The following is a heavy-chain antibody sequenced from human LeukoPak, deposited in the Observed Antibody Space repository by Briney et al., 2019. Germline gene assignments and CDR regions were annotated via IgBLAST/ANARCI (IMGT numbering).Heavy chain of an antibody. CDR1: GFTVSSNY. J-gene: IGHJ4*02. V-gene: IGHV3-66*01. CDR3: ARSHFYGDYGY. D-gene: IGHD4-17*01. Sequence: GGSLRLSCAASGFTVSSNYMSWVRQAPGKGLEWVSVIYSGGSIYYADSVKGRFTISRDNSKNTLYLQMNSLRSEDTAVYYCARSHFYGDYGYWGQGTLVTVSS. CDR2: IYSGGSI.